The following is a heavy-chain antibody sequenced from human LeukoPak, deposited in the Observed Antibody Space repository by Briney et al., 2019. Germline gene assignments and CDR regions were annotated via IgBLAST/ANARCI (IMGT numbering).Heavy chain of an antibody. CDR2: IYHTGST. D-gene: IGHD5-12*01. J-gene: IGHJ4*02. CDR3: AREDSGYDYSPFYY. V-gene: IGHV4-59*01. Sequence: SHTPSPTCTVAGASISNSNGSWIRQPPGKGLEWIGYIYHTGSTSYNPSLKSRVIMSVETSQNQFSLKVRSVTAADTAVYYCAREDSGYDYSPFYYWGQGILVTVSS. CDR1: GASISNSN.